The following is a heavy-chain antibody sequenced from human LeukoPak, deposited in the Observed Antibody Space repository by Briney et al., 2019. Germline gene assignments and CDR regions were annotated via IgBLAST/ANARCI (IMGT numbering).Heavy chain of an antibody. Sequence: GGSLRLSCAACGFTFDDYAMHGGREAGGKGVEWVSGMSWKSGSIVYGDCVKGRFTICRDNAKNSVYVQMNSQREEDRGLYYCAKGKTYCGGDCYSPGAFDIWGQGTMVPVSS. CDR1: GFTFDDYA. V-gene: IGHV3-9*01. J-gene: IGHJ3*02. D-gene: IGHD2-21*02. CDR2: MSWKSGSI. CDR3: AKGKTYCGGDCYSPGAFDI.